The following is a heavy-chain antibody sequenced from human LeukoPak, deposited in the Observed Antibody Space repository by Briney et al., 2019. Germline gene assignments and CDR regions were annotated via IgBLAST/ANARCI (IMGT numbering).Heavy chain of an antibody. CDR1: GFTFSDYY. V-gene: IGHV3-53*01. CDR2: IYSGGST. CDR3: ARAPERYYDFWSGYSNYYYYMDV. Sequence: GGSLRLSCAASGFTFSDYYMSWIRQAPGKGLEWVSVIYSGGSTYYADSVKGRFTISRDNSKNTLYLQMNSLRAEDTAVYYCARAPERYYDFWSGYSNYYYYMDVWGKGTTVTVSS. D-gene: IGHD3-3*01. J-gene: IGHJ6*03.